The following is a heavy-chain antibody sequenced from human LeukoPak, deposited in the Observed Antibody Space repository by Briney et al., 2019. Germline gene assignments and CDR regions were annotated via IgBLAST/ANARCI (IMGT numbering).Heavy chain of an antibody. D-gene: IGHD3-3*01. V-gene: IGHV3-21*01. CDR2: ISSSSSYI. CDR3: ARAGLRSLEWLNYYFDY. Sequence: GGSLRPSCAASGFTFSSYSMNWVRQAPGKGLEWVSSISSSSSYIYYADSVKGRFTISRDNAKNSLYLQMNSLRAEDTAVYYCARAGLRSLEWLNYYFDYWGQGTLVTVPS. J-gene: IGHJ4*02. CDR1: GFTFSSYS.